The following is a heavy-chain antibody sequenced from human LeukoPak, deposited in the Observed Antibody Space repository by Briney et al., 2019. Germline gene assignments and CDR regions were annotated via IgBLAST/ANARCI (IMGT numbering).Heavy chain of an antibody. D-gene: IGHD3-22*01. CDR1: GYTFTSYG. CDR2: INPDVGAT. V-gene: IGHV1-46*01. CDR3: ARELGLVSDLVNFFDY. Sequence: ASVKVSCTASGYTFTSYGISWVRQAPGQGLEWMGAINPDVGATFYAQNFQGRVAVTSDTSTSTVYMELSSLRSEDTAVYYCARELGLVSDLVNFFDYWAREPWSPSLQ. J-gene: IGHJ4*02.